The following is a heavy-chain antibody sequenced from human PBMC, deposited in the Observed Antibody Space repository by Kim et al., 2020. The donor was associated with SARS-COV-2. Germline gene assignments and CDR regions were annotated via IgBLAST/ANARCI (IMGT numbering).Heavy chain of an antibody. CDR2: IGTAGDT. V-gene: IGHV3-13*01. J-gene: IGHJ6*02. CDR1: GFTLSSYD. CDR3: AREAAAVPGYYYYGIDV. D-gene: IGHD6-13*01. Sequence: GGSLRLSCAASGFTLSSYDMHWVRQATGKGLEWVSAIGTAGDTYHPGSVKGRFTISRENAKNSLYLQMNSLRAGDTAVYYCAREAAAVPGYYYYGIDVWGQGTTVTVSS.